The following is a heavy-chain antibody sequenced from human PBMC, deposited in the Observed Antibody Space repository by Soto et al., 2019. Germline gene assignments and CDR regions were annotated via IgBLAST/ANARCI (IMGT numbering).Heavy chain of an antibody. V-gene: IGHV3-23*01. CDR2: ISGPGGST. J-gene: IGHJ4*02. CDR1: VFTFTNFS. D-gene: IGHD3-9*01. Sequence: VVSLILSCSSSVFTFTNFSISLFLQAPGKGLEWIASISGPGGSTNYAESVKGRFTISRDNSNDKVSLQMNSLRVEDTALYFCERDRSIQVSHFELWGKGNMVNVSS. CDR3: ERDRSIQVSHFEL.